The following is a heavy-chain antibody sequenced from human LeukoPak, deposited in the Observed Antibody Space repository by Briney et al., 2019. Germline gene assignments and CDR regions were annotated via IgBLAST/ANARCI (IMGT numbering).Heavy chain of an antibody. V-gene: IGHV3-30-3*01. CDR2: ISYDGSNK. CDR3: ARDSGSTSSQGFRH. CDR1: GFTFNNYA. Sequence: GGSLRLSCAASGFTFNNYAMHWVRQAPGKGLEWVAVISYDGSNKYYADSVKGRFTISRDNSKNTLYLQMNSLRAEDTAVYYCARDSGSTSSQGFRHWGQGTLVTVSS. J-gene: IGHJ1*01. D-gene: IGHD2-2*01.